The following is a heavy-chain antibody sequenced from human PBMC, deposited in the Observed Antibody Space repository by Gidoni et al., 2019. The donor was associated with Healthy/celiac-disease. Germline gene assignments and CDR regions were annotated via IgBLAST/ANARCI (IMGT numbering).Heavy chain of an antibody. Sequence: QVQLVESGGGVVKPGRSRRLSCAASGFSFSSYAMHWVRQAPGKGLEWVAVISYDGSNKYYADSVKGRFTISRDNSKNTLYLQMNSLRAEDTAVYYCAREEMYSSSWSGDYWGQGTLVTVSS. D-gene: IGHD6-13*01. V-gene: IGHV3-30-3*01. CDR1: GFSFSSYA. CDR2: ISYDGSNK. CDR3: AREEMYSSSWSGDY. J-gene: IGHJ4*02.